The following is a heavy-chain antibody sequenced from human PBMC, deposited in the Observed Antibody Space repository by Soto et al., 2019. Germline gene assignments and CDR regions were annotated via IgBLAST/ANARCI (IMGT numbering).Heavy chain of an antibody. J-gene: IGHJ4*02. CDR2: ISSSASNI. D-gene: IGHD2-2*01. CDR1: GFSFISFE. Sequence: PGGSLRLSCAASGFSFISFEMNWLRQAPGKGLEWVSYISSSASNIYYADSVKGRFTISRDNAKNSLYLQMSSLRAEDTAVYYCARVSSSCNNTSCLTYFDYWGQGTLVTVSS. V-gene: IGHV3-48*03. CDR3: ARVSSSCNNTSCLTYFDY.